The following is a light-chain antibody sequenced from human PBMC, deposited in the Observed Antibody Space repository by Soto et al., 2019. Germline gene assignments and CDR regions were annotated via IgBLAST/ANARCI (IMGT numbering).Light chain of an antibody. Sequence: QSALTQPRSVSGSPGQSVAISCTGTSSDVGGYNYVSWYQQHPGKAPELVIYHVSRRPSGVPDRFSGSKPDNTASLTISGLQAEDEADYYCCSYAGGHTDVFGTGTKLTVL. CDR2: HVS. J-gene: IGLJ1*01. V-gene: IGLV2-11*01. CDR1: SSDVGGYNY. CDR3: CSYAGGHTDV.